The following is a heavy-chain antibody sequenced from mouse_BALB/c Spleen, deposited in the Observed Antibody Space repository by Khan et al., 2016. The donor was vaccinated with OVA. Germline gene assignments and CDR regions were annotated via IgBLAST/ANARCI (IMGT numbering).Heavy chain of an antibody. Sequence: QVQLKESGVELARPGASVKMSCKASGYTFTSYTIHWIKKRPGQGLEWIGYINPSNDYTNYNQKFKDKATLTTDKSSTTAYLRLSSLTSDDSAVYNCVRDGAYHRNDGWFAYWGQGTLGTVSA. CDR2: INPSNDYT. J-gene: IGHJ3*01. D-gene: IGHD2-14*01. V-gene: IGHV1-4*01. CDR1: GYTFTSYT. CDR3: VRDGAYHRNDGWFAY.